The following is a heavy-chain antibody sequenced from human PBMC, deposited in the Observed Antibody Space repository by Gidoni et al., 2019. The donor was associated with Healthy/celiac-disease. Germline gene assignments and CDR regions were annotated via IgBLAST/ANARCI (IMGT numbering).Heavy chain of an antibody. V-gene: IGHV3-15*01. CDR3: TTDVLRFLEWLWPHAFDI. CDR1: VFTFCNAR. Sequence: EVQLVEFGGGWVTPAGPLRPSCAALVFTFCNARLRWVRQAMGEGLEWVGRIKSKTDGRTTDYAAPVKGRITNSRDDSKNTQYLRMNSLKTENTAVYYCTTDVLRFLEWLWPHAFDIWGQGTMVTVSS. J-gene: IGHJ3*02. CDR2: IKSKTDGRTT. D-gene: IGHD3-3*01.